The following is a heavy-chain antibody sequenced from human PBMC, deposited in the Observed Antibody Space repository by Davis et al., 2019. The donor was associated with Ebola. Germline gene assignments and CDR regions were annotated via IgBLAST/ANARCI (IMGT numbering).Heavy chain of an antibody. Sequence: GESLKISCAASGFTFSSYWMSWVRQAPGKGLEWVGFIRSKAYGGTTEYASSVKGRFTISRDDSKSIAYLQMNSLKTEDTAVYYCTREGMVVVAATLLYYYYGMDVWGQGTTVTVSS. CDR3: TREGMVVVAATLLYYYYGMDV. CDR2: IRSKAYGGTT. V-gene: IGHV3-49*04. CDR1: GFTFSSYW. J-gene: IGHJ6*02. D-gene: IGHD2-15*01.